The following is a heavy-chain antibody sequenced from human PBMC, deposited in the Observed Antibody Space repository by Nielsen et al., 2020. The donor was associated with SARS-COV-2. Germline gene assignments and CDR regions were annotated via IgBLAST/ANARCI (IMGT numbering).Heavy chain of an antibody. V-gene: IGHV3-9*01. Sequence: SLKISCAASGFTFDDYAMHWVRQAPGKGLEWVSGISWNSGSIGYADSVKGRFTISRDNAKNSLYLQMNSLRAEDTALYHCARGVGSSGRYGMDVWGQGTTVTVSS. J-gene: IGHJ6*02. CDR2: ISWNSGSI. CDR3: ARGVGSSGRYGMDV. D-gene: IGHD3-22*01. CDR1: GFTFDDYA.